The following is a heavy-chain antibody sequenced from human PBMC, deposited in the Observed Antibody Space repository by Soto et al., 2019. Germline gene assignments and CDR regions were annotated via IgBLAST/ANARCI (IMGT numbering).Heavy chain of an antibody. CDR2: IYYSGSI. Sequence: QVQLQESGPGLVKPSETLALTCSVSGASVTSDNYYCSWIRQSPGKGLEWIGYIYYSGSITYNPSLQSRVTMSLATSKTQFSLRLSSVTAADPAVYYCTADAGSYWGQGTLVTVSS. J-gene: IGHJ4*02. CDR3: TADAGSY. V-gene: IGHV4-61*01. D-gene: IGHD3-10*01. CDR1: GASVTSDNYY.